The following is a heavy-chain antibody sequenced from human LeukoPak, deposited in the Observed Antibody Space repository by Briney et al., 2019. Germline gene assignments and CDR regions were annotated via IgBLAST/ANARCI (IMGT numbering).Heavy chain of an antibody. Sequence: SETLSLTCAVSGGSISSGGYSWSWIRQPPGKGLEWIGYIYHSGSTYYNPSLKSRVTISVDRSKNQFSLKLSSVTAADTAVYYCARSYCGGDCYTQNWFDPWGQGTLATVSS. J-gene: IGHJ5*02. CDR3: ARSYCGGDCYTQNWFDP. CDR1: GGSISSGGYS. D-gene: IGHD2-21*02. CDR2: IYHSGST. V-gene: IGHV4-30-2*01.